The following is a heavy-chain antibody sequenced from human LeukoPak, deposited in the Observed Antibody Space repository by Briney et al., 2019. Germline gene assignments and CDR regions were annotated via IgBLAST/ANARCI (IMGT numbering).Heavy chain of an antibody. CDR2: IYPGDSET. V-gene: IGHV5-51*01. J-gene: IGHJ6*03. CDR1: GYSFSDYW. Sequence: GASLKISCKAFGYSFSDYWIGWVRQLPGKGLEWMGIIYPGDSETKYSPSFQGQVTISADKSISTASLQWSSLKASDTAMYYCARQKSGYNYTYYYYMDVWGKGTTVTVSS. CDR3: ARQKSGYNYTYYYYMDV. D-gene: IGHD5-18*01.